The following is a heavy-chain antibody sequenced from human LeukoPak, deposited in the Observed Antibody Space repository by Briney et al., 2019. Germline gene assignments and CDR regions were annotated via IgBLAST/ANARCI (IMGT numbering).Heavy chain of an antibody. Sequence: GGSLRLSCAASGFTFDDYGMSWVRQAPGKGLEWVSGINWNGGSTGYADSVKGRFTISRDNAKNSLYLRMNSLRAEDTALYYCARSTAMVPDYYFDYWGQGTLVTVSS. D-gene: IGHD5-18*01. J-gene: IGHJ4*02. V-gene: IGHV3-20*04. CDR2: INWNGGST. CDR1: GFTFDDYG. CDR3: ARSTAMVPDYYFDY.